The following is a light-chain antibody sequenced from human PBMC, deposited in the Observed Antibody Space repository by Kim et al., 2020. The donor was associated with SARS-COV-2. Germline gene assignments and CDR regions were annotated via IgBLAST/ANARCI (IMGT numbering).Light chain of an antibody. J-gene: IGLJ2*01. CDR1: KLGDKY. V-gene: IGLV3-1*01. Sequence: MSTGQTASITCSGDKLGDKYACWYQQKPGQSTVLIIYQDSKRASGIPERFSGSNSGNTATLTISGTQSMDEADYYCQAWDSSTVVFGGGTQLTVL. CDR3: QAWDSSTVV. CDR2: QDS.